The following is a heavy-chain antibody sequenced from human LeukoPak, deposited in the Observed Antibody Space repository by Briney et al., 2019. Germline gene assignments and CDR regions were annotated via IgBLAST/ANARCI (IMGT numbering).Heavy chain of an antibody. CDR3: ARGPSGYPSLYFQH. D-gene: IGHD3-22*01. CDR2: INYSGST. Sequence: SETLSLTCAVSGGSISSSTWWSWVRLPPGKGLEWIGYINYSGSTNYNPSLKSRVTISVDTSKNQFSLKLSSVTAADTAVYYCARGPSGYPSLYFQHWGQGTLVTVSS. J-gene: IGHJ1*01. CDR1: GGSISSSTW. V-gene: IGHV4-4*02.